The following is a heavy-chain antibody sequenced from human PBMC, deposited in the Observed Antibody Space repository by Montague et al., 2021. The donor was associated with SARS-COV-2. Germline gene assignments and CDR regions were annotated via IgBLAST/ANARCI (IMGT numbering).Heavy chain of an antibody. V-gene: IGHV4-59*08. CDR3: ARTYYDILTGYYYRGAFDI. CDR1: GGSISGYY. D-gene: IGHD3-9*01. Sequence: SETLSLTCTVSGGSISGYYWSWIRQPPGKGLEWIGYIYYSGSTNYNPSLKSRVTISVNTSKNQFSLKLSSVTAADTAVYYCARTYYDILTGYYYRGAFDIWGQGTMVTVSS. CDR2: IYYSGST. J-gene: IGHJ3*02.